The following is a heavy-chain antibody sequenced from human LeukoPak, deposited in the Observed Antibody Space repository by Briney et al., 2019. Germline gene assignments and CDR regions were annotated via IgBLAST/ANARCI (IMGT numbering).Heavy chain of an antibody. J-gene: IGHJ4*02. V-gene: IGHV1-2*02. CDR3: AREARQQPTTNLDY. D-gene: IGHD6-13*01. Sequence: ASVKVSCKASGYTFTGYYMHWVRQAPGQGLEWMGWINPNSGGTKYEQKFQGRVTMTRDTSISTAYMELSRLRSDDTAVYYCAREARQQPTTNLDYWGQGTLVTVSS. CDR1: GYTFTGYY. CDR2: INPNSGGT.